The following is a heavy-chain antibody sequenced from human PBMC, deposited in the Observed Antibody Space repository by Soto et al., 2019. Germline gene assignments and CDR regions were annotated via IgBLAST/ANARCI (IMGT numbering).Heavy chain of an antibody. J-gene: IGHJ6*02. CDR1: GYSFTTYW. CDR3: ARTSAAGKYYDGMDV. CDR2: IYPGDSDT. Sequence: PGESLKISCKASGYSFTTYWIGWVRQMPGKGLEWMGIIYPGDSDTKYSPSLQGQVSISADTSISTAYLQWTSLKASDTAMYYCARTSAAGKYYDGMDVWGQGTTVTVSS. D-gene: IGHD6-13*01. V-gene: IGHV5-51*01.